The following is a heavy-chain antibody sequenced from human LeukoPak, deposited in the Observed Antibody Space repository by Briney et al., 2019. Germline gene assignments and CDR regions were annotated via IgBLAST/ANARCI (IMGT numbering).Heavy chain of an antibody. CDR1: GDSMSSYY. CDR2: IYYSGHT. J-gene: IGHJ4*02. CDR3: ARDRRDTSMVWDY. V-gene: IGHV4-59*01. D-gene: IGHD5-18*01. Sequence: SETLSLACTVSGDSMSSYYWSWIRQPPGKGLEWIGYIYYSGHTNYNPSLKSRVTISVDTSNNQFSLKMRSVTAADTAVYYCARDRRDTSMVWDYWGQGTLVTVSS.